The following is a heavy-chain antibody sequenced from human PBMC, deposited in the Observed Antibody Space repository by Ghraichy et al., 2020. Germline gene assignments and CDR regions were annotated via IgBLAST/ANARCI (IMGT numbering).Heavy chain of an antibody. D-gene: IGHD3-3*01. V-gene: IGHV3-23*01. CDR2: ITASGGGT. CDR1: EITFSNYA. CDR3: AKLLLWSDYYTADH. J-gene: IGHJ4*02. Sequence: GGSLRLSCTASEITFSNYAMIWGRQAPGKGLVWVSAITASGGGTYYVDSVQGRFTISRDNSKNTLYLQMRSLTDEDTAVYYCAKLLLWSDYYTADHWGQGTLVTVSS.